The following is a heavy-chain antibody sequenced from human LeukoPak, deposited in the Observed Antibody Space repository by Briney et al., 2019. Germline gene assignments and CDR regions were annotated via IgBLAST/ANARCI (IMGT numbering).Heavy chain of an antibody. CDR3: ARDYCSSTSWTGCLDY. Sequence: GRSLRLSCAASGFTFSSYAMHWVRQAPGKGLEWVAVISYDGSNKYYADSVKGRFTISRDNSKNTLYLQMNSLRAEDTAVYYCARDYCSSTSWTGCLDYWGQGTLVTVSS. V-gene: IGHV3-30-3*01. CDR1: GFTFSSYA. CDR2: ISYDGSNK. D-gene: IGHD2-2*01. J-gene: IGHJ4*02.